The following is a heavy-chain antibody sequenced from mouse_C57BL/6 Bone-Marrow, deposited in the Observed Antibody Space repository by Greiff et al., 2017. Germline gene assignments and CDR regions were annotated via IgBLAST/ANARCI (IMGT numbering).Heavy chain of an antibody. CDR1: GYTFTSYW. CDR2: IDPSDSYT. V-gene: IGHV1-69*01. J-gene: IGHJ4*01. D-gene: IGHD3-2*01. CDR3: ARDSSGLYAMDY. Sequence: QVQLQQPGAELVMPGASVKLSCKASGYTFTSYWMHWVKQRPGQGLEWIGEIDPSDSYTNYNQKFKGKSTLTVDKSSSTAYMQRSSLSSEDSAVYYCARDSSGLYAMDYWGQGTSVTVSS.